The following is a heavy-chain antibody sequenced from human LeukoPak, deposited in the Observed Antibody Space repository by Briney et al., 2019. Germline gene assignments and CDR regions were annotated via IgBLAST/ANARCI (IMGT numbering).Heavy chain of an antibody. J-gene: IGHJ6*03. Sequence: GGSLRLSCAASGFTFSSYAMSWVRQAPGKGLEWVSAISGSGGSTYYADSVKGRFTISRDNSKNTLYLQMNSLRAEDTAVYYCAKGGIVVVPAAIPGYYYYYYMDVWGKGTTVTVSS. V-gene: IGHV3-23*01. CDR1: GFTFSSYA. CDR3: AKGGIVVVPAAIPGYYYYYYMDV. CDR2: ISGSGGST. D-gene: IGHD2-2*02.